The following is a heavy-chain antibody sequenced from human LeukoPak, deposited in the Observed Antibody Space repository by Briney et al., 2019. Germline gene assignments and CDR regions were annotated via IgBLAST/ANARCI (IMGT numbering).Heavy chain of an antibody. CDR1: GGSFSGYY. D-gene: IGHD6-6*01. CDR3: ARVRAARPFDY. V-gene: IGHV4-34*01. Sequence: SETLSLTCAVYGGSFSGYYWSWLRQPPGKGLEWIGEINHSGSTNYNPSLKSRVTISVDTSKNQFSLKLSSVTAADTAVYYCARVRAARPFDYWGRGTLVTVSS. CDR2: INHSGST. J-gene: IGHJ4*02.